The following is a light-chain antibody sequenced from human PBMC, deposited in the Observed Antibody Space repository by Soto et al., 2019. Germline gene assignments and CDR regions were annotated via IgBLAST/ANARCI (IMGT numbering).Light chain of an antibody. CDR3: CSYTSFSTVV. CDR2: AVS. Sequence: QSALTQPASVSGSPGQSITISCTGTSSDVGGYNHVSWYQHSPGKAPKLILFAVSDRPSGVSHRFSGSKSGNTASLTISGLQAEDEADYYCCSYTSFSTVVFGGGTKLTVL. V-gene: IGLV2-14*01. CDR1: SSDVGGYNH. J-gene: IGLJ2*01.